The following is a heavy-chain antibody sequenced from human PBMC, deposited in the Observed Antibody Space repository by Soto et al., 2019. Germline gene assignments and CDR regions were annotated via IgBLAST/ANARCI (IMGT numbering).Heavy chain of an antibody. CDR2: TTSNGGNT. J-gene: IGHJ6*02. Sequence: LRLSCAASGFTFSSYAMHWVRQAPGKGLEYVSATTSNGGNTDYASSVKGRFTISRDNSKNTLYLQMGSLRAEDMAVYYCARRIPFGYGMDVWGQGTTVTVSS. CDR3: ARRIPFGYGMDV. CDR1: GFTFSSYA. V-gene: IGHV3-64*01. D-gene: IGHD2-21*01.